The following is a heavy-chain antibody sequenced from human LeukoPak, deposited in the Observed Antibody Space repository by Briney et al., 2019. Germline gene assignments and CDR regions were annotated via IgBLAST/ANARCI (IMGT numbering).Heavy chain of an antibody. V-gene: IGHV1-2*02. CDR2: INPSSGGT. CDR3: AREGCSSTSCYELDWFDP. J-gene: IGHJ5*02. CDR1: GYSFTDYY. Sequence: ASVKVSCKTSGYSFTDYYMHWVRQAPGQGLEWMGWINPSSGGTSSAQKFQGRVTMTRDTSISTAYMELSRLRSDDTAVYYCAREGCSSTSCYELDWFDPWGQGTLVTVSS. D-gene: IGHD2-2*01.